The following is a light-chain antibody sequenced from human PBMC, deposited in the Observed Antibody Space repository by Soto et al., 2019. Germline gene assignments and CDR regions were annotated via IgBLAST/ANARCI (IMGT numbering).Light chain of an antibody. CDR2: EVS. J-gene: IGLJ3*02. CDR1: SSDVGGYNY. V-gene: IGLV2-14*01. CDR3: SSYTSSSTLV. Sequence: QSALTQPASVSGSPGQSITISCTGTSSDVGGYNYVSWYQQHPGKAPKLMIDEVSNRPSGVSNRFSGSKSGNTASLTTSGLQAEEEADYYCSSYTSSSTLVFGGGTKLTVL.